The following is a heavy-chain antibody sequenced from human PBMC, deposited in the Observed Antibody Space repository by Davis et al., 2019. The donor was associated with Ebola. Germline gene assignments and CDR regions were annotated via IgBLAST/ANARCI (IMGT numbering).Heavy chain of an antibody. J-gene: IGHJ3*02. V-gene: IGHV3-30*02. CDR3: ANLRYSNAFDM. CDR2: IWYDGSNK. CDR1: GFTFSSYG. Sequence: GESLKISCAASGFTFSSYGMHWVRQAPGKVLEWVAVIWYDGSNKYYSDSVKGRFTISRDNSKNTLYLQMNSLRSQDTAMYYCANLRYSNAFDMWGQGTLVTVSS. D-gene: IGHD3-9*01.